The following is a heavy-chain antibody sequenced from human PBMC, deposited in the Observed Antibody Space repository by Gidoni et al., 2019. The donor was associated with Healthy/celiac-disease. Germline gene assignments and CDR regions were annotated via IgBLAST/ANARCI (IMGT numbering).Heavy chain of an antibody. D-gene: IGHD3-10*01. Sequence: QVQLQESGPGLVKPSETLSLTCTVSGGSIRSYYWSWIRQPPGKGLEWIGYIYYSGSTNYNPSLKSRVTISVDTSKNQFSLKLSSVTAADTAVYYCARVGYGSGSYYPDAFDIWGQGTMVTVSS. J-gene: IGHJ3*02. CDR2: IYYSGST. V-gene: IGHV4-59*01. CDR1: GGSIRSYY. CDR3: ARVGYGSGSYYPDAFDI.